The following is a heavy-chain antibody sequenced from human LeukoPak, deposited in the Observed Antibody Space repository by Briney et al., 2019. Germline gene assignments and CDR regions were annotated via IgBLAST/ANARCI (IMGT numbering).Heavy chain of an antibody. J-gene: IGHJ4*02. Sequence: SQTLSLTCTVSGGSISSGGYYWSWIRQHPGKGLEWIGYIYYSGSAYYNPSLKSRVTISVDTSKNQFSLKLSSVTAADTAVYYCARGFCSSTSCYFVPVEWGQGTLVTVSS. D-gene: IGHD2-2*01. CDR3: ARGFCSSTSCYFVPVE. CDR1: GGSISSGGYY. V-gene: IGHV4-31*03. CDR2: IYYSGSA.